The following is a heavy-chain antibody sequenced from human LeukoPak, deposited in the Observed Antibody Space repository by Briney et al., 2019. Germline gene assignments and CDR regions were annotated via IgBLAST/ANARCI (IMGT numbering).Heavy chain of an antibody. V-gene: IGHV3-21*01. CDR3: ARENDYGDYVMDY. J-gene: IGHJ4*02. D-gene: IGHD4-17*01. Sequence: GGSLRLSCAASGFSFDTYAMNWVRQAPGKGLEWVSSISSSSSYIYYADSVKGRFTISRDNAKNSLYLQMNSLRAEDTAVYYCARENDYGDYVMDYWGQGTLVTVSS. CDR1: GFSFDTYA. CDR2: ISSSSSYI.